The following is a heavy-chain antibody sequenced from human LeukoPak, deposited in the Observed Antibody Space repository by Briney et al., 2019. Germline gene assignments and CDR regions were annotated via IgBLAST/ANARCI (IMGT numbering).Heavy chain of an antibody. V-gene: IGHV1-24*01. Sequence: ASVKVSCKVSGYTLTELSMHWVRQAPGKGLEWMGGFDPEDGETIYAQKFQGRVTMTEDTSTDTAYMELSSLRSEDTAVYYCARDSYYDSSGYYVPPHLFDYWGQGTLVTVSS. CDR2: FDPEDGET. CDR1: GYTLTELS. J-gene: IGHJ4*02. D-gene: IGHD3-22*01. CDR3: ARDSYYDSSGYYVPPHLFDY.